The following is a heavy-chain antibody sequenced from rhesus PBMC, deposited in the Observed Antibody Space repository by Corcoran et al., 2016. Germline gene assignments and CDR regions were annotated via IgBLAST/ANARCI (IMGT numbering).Heavy chain of an antibody. CDR1: GASIDDYKH. CDR3: ARGETTYVDRFNV. J-gene: IGHJ5-1*01. D-gene: IGHD1-38*01. V-gene: IGHV4-143*01. CDR2: VYGYRAIT. Sequence: QVQLQESGPALVQRSETLSLTCTASGASIDDYKHWSCIRQAPGKGRAWSGGVYGYRAITYYNPSLKSRLTFSKDTSKPHFSLKLNSVTAADTAVYFCARGETTYVDRFNVWGAGVLVTVSS.